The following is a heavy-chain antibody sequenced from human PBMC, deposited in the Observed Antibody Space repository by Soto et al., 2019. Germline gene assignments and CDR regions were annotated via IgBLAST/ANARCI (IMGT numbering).Heavy chain of an antibody. CDR2: IYYSGST. CDR3: ARHHHYDFWSFDY. D-gene: IGHD3-3*01. CDR1: GGSISSYY. J-gene: IGHJ4*02. Sequence: SETLSLTCTVSGGSISSYYWSWIRQPPGKGLEWIGYIYYSGSTNYNPSLKSRVTISVDTSKNQFSLKLSSVTAADTAVYYCARHHHYDFWSFDYWGQGTLVTVSS. V-gene: IGHV4-59*08.